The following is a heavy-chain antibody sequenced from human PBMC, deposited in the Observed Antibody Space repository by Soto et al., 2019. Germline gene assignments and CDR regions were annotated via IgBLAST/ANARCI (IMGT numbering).Heavy chain of an antibody. Sequence: QVQLQQWGAGLLKPSETLSLTCAVYSGSFSGSFSDYYWTWIRQPPGEGLEWSGEINHRGGTNYNPCLKSRVTISVDTSKNQFSLKLSSVTAADPAVYYCERVRASGYFSPLGQGTLVTVSS. CDR2: INHRGGT. V-gene: IGHV4-34*01. CDR3: ERVRASGYFSP. CDR1: SGSFSGSFSDYY. J-gene: IGHJ5*02. D-gene: IGHD3-3*01.